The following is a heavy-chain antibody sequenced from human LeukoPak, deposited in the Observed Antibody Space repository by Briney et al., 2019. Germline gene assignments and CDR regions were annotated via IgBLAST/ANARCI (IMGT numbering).Heavy chain of an antibody. D-gene: IGHD5-24*01. CDR3: AKGDQPVPKEMATILRFDY. V-gene: IGHV4-39*07. CDR1: GGSISSSSYY. J-gene: IGHJ4*02. CDR2: IYYSGST. Sequence: SETLSLTCSVSGGSISSSSYYWGWIRQPPGKGLEWIGSIYYSGSTYYNPSLKSRVTISVDTSKNQFSLKLSSVTAADTAVYYCAKGDQPVPKEMATILRFDYWGQGTLVTVSS.